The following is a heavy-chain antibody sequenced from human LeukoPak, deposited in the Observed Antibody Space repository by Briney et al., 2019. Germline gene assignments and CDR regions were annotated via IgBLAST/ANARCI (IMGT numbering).Heavy chain of an antibody. CDR1: GGSISSGDYY. V-gene: IGHV4-30-4*01. CDR2: IYYSGST. CDR3: ARNYVSSVYGVFDI. Sequence: PSETLSLTCTVSGGSISSGDYYWSWIRQPPGRGLEWIGYIYYSGSTYYNPSLKSRVTISVDTSKNQFSLRLSSVTAADTAVYYCARNYVSSVYGVFDIWGQGTMVTVSS. J-gene: IGHJ3*02. D-gene: IGHD5/OR15-5a*01.